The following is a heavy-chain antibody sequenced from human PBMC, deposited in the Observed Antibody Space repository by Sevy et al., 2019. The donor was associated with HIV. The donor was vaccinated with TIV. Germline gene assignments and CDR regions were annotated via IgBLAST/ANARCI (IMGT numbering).Heavy chain of an antibody. D-gene: IGHD2-2*01. CDR3: ARDFVVVPAAMSRPYYYGMDV. J-gene: IGHJ6*02. CDR2: ISSSSSYI. Sequence: GGSLRLSCAASGFTFSSYSMNWVRQAPGKGLEWVSSISSSSSYIYYADSVKGRFTISRDNAKNSLYLQMNSLRAEDTAVYYCARDFVVVPAAMSRPYYYGMDVWGQGTTVTVSS. CDR1: GFTFSSYS. V-gene: IGHV3-21*01.